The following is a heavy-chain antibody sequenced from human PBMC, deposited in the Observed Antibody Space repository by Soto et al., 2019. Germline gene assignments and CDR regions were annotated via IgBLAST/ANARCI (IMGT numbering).Heavy chain of an antibody. CDR2: IVPSIDTT. CDR3: ARCPQPPDTDDPYAVDV. J-gene: IGHJ6*02. V-gene: IGHV1-69*18. CDR1: GGTFSRSG. D-gene: IGHD2-8*02. Sequence: QVQLVQSGTEVKKPGASVKVSCKASGGTFSRSGFHWVRQAPGQGLEWMGMIVPSIDTTNYAQKFQCRVTISAAQFTRTVYMELRSLRAEDTDVYYCARCPQPPDTDDPYAVDVWGQGTGVIVSS.